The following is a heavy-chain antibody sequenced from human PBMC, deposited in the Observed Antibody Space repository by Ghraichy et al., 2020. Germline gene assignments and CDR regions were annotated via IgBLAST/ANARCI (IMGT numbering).Heavy chain of an antibody. CDR1: GGSISSSSYY. D-gene: IGHD7-27*01. CDR2: IYYSGST. Sequence: SQTHSLTCTVSGGSISSSSYYWGWIRQPPGKGLEWIGSIYYSGSTYYNPSLKSRVTISVDTSKNQFSLKLSSVTAADTAVYYCAGETGELGILSDSWYFDYWGQGTLVTV. CDR3: AGETGELGILSDSWYFDY. V-gene: IGHV4-39*01. J-gene: IGHJ4*02.